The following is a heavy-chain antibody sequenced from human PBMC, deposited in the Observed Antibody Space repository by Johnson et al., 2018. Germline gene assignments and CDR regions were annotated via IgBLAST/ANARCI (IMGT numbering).Heavy chain of an antibody. CDR1: GGSISSYY. D-gene: IGHD5-18*01. CDR3: ARDLLGVGETAMVGGMDG. CDR2: IYYSGST. J-gene: IGHJ6*02. V-gene: IGHV4-59*01. Sequence: QVQLQESGPGLVKPSETLSLTCTVSGGSISSYYWSWIRQPPGKGLEWIGYIYYSGSTNYNPSLKSRVTISVDTSKNQFSLKLSSVTAADTAVYYCARDLLGVGETAMVGGMDGWGQGTTVTVSS.